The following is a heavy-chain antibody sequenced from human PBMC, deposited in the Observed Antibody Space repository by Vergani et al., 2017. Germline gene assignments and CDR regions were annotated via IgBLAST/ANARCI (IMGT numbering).Heavy chain of an antibody. J-gene: IGHJ6*02. CDR3: ARAFGYSSGGYSYYYYGMDV. CDR2: IYYSGST. D-gene: IGHD6-19*01. CDR1: GGSISSYY. Sequence: QVQLQESGPGLVKPSETLSLTCTVSGGSISSYYWSWIRQPPGKGLEWIGYIYYSGSTNYNPSLKSRVTISVDTSKNQFSLKLSSVTAADTAVYYCARAFGYSSGGYSYYYYGMDVWGQGTTVTVS. V-gene: IGHV4-59*01.